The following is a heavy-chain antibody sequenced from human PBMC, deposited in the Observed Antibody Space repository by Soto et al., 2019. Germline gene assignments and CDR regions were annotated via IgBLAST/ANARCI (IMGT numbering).Heavy chain of an antibody. J-gene: IGHJ3*02. Sequence: QVQLVESGGGVVQPGRSLRLSCAASGFTLSSYGMHWVRQAPGKGLEWVAVISYDGSNKYYADSVKGRFTISRDNSKNTSYLQMNSLRAEDTAVYYCANIPYSWNGAEAFDIWGQGTLVTVSS. CDR3: ANIPYSWNGAEAFDI. CDR2: ISYDGSNK. V-gene: IGHV3-30*18. D-gene: IGHD1-1*01. CDR1: GFTLSSYG.